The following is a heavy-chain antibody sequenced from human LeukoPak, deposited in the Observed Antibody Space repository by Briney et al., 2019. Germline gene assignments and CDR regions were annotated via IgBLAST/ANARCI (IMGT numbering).Heavy chain of an antibody. CDR1: GFTFSNAW. CDR3: TTYAAGGSWFDP. Sequence: GESLRLSCAASGFTFSNAWMTWVRQAPGKGLEWVGRIKRNSDGGTADYAAAVKGRFTMSRDDSENTLYLQMNSLKTEDTAVYYCTTYAAGGSWFDPWGQGTLVTVSS. V-gene: IGHV3-15*01. D-gene: IGHD6-25*01. J-gene: IGHJ5*02. CDR2: IKRNSDGGTA.